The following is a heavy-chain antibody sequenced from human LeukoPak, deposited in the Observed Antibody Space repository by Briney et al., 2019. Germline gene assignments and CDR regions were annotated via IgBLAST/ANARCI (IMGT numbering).Heavy chain of an antibody. Sequence: GGSLRLSCAASGFTFSSYAMHWVRQAPGKGLEWVANIKQDGSEKYYVDSVKGRFTISRDNAKNSLYLQMNSLRAEDTAVYYCARVGKVGFGESNWFDPWGQGTLVTVSS. CDR3: ARVGKVGFGESNWFDP. V-gene: IGHV3-7*01. CDR2: IKQDGSEK. D-gene: IGHD3-10*01. CDR1: GFTFSSYA. J-gene: IGHJ5*02.